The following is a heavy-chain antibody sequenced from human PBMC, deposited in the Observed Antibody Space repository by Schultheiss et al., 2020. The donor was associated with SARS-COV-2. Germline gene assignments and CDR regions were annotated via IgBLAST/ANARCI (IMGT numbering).Heavy chain of an antibody. CDR2: ISGSGGST. CDR3: ARSPFDDYVWGSYRIARGYFDY. V-gene: IGHV3-23*01. D-gene: IGHD3-16*02. Sequence: GGSLRLSCAASGFTFSSYAMSWVRQAPGKGLEWVSAISGSGGSTYYADSVKGRFTISRDNSKNTLYLQMNSLRAEDTAVYYCARSPFDDYVWGSYRIARGYFDYWGQGTLVTVSS. J-gene: IGHJ4*02. CDR1: GFTFSSYA.